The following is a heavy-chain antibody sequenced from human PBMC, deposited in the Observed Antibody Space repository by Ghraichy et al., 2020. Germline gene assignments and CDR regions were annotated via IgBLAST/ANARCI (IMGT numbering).Heavy chain of an antibody. CDR2: IKQDGSEK. CDR1: GFTFSSYW. D-gene: IGHD3-10*01. V-gene: IGHV3-7*01. J-gene: IGHJ6*02. CDR3: ARDVVRGVRSYYYYGMDV. Sequence: LSLTCAASGFTFSSYWMSWVRQAPGKGLEWVANIKQDGSEKYYVDSVKGRFTISRDNAKNSLYLQMNSLRAEDTAVYYCARDVVRGVRSYYYYGMDVWGQGTTVTVSS.